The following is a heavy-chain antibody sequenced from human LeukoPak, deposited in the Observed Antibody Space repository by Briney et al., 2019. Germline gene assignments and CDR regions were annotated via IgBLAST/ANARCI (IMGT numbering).Heavy chain of an antibody. J-gene: IGHJ5*02. CDR1: GYSISSGYY. D-gene: IGHD5-12*01. CDR3: ARDFGVNSGYDINWFDP. V-gene: IGHV4-38-2*02. Sequence: KPSETLSLTCTVSGYSISSGYYWGWIRQPPGKGLEWIGSIYHSGSTYYNPSLKSRVTISVDTSKNQFSLKLSSVTAADTAVYYCARDFGVNSGYDINWFDPWGQGTLVTVSS. CDR2: IYHSGST.